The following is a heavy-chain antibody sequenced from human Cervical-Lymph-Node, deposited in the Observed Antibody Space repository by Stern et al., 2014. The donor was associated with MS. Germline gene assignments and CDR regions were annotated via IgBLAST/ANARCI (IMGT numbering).Heavy chain of an antibody. Sequence: VQLLESGAEVKKPGSSVKVSCKASGGTFSSYAISWVRQAPGQGLEWMGAIIPIFGRANYAQKFQGRVTITADESTSTAYMELSSLRSEDTAVYYCARGWSYDILTGYSYWGQGTLVTVSS. CDR2: IIPIFGRA. J-gene: IGHJ4*02. CDR3: ARGWSYDILTGYSY. D-gene: IGHD3-9*01. V-gene: IGHV1-69*01. CDR1: GGTFSSYA.